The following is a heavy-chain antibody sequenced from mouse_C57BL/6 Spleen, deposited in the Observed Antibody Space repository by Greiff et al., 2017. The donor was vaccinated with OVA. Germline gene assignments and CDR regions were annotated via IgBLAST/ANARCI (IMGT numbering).Heavy chain of an antibody. CDR1: GYTFTSYG. CDR2: IYPRSGNT. D-gene: IGHD1-1*01. Sequence: QVQLKESGAELARPGASVKLSCKASGYTFTSYGISWVKQRTGQGLEWIGEIYPRSGNTYYNEKFKGKATLTADKSSSTAYMELRSLTSEDSAVYFCARSYYGSSYWYFDVWGTGTTVTVSS. V-gene: IGHV1-81*01. J-gene: IGHJ1*03. CDR3: ARSYYGSSYWYFDV.